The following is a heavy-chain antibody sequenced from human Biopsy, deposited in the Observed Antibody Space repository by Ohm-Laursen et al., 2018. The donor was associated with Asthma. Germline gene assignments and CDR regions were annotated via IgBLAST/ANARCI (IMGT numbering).Heavy chain of an antibody. CDR2: IHYSGST. J-gene: IGHJ6*02. CDR3: AGFCSGGNCPDH. CDR1: GVSIRSYY. D-gene: IGHD2-15*01. V-gene: IGHV4-59*01. Sequence: TLSLTCTVSGVSIRSYYWTWIRQPPGKGLEWIGNIHYSGSTYSNPSLKSRVTISVDTSEKQISLRLSSVIAADTAVYYCAGFCSGGNCPDHWGQGTTVTVSS.